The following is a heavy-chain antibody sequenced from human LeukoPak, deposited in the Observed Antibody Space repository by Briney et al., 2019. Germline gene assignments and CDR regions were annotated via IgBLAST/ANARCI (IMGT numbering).Heavy chain of an antibody. CDR3: ARGSRWLQLGPFDY. J-gene: IGHJ4*02. D-gene: IGHD5-24*01. CDR2: MSYDGGDK. V-gene: IGHV3-30*01. CDR1: GFTFSTYT. Sequence: GGSLRLSRAASGFTFSTYTMHWVRQAPGKGLEWVAVMSYDGGDKYYAESVKGRFTISRDNSRTTVYLQMNSLRAEDTAVYYCARGSRWLQLGPFDYWGQGTLVTVSS.